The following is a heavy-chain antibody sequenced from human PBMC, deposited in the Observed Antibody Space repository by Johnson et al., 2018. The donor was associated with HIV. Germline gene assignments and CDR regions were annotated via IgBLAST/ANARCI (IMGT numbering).Heavy chain of an antibody. V-gene: IGHV3-66*01. J-gene: IGHJ3*02. D-gene: IGHD3-10*01. Sequence: VQLVESGGGVVRPGGSLRLSCAASGFTFDDNGMSWVRQAPGKGLEWVSVVYSAGHTYYTDSVKGRFTISRDNSKNSLFLQMNRLRVEDTAVYYCARAPEVRGIDAFDIWGQGTMVTVSS. CDR1: GFTFDDNG. CDR3: ARAPEVRGIDAFDI. CDR2: VYSAGHT.